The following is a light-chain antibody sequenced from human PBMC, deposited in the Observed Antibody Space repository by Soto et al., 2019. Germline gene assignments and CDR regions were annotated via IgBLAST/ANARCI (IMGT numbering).Light chain of an antibody. J-gene: IGLJ2*01. CDR3: QSFDSSLSGFVA. Sequence: QSVLTQPPSVSGAPGQRVTISCTGTGSNIGAGYDIHWYQQFPGTAPKLLIYANTHRPSGVPDRFSGLKSGTSASLAISGLQAEDEADYYCQSFDSSLSGFVAFGGGTKLT. CDR1: GSNIGAGYD. V-gene: IGLV1-40*01. CDR2: ANT.